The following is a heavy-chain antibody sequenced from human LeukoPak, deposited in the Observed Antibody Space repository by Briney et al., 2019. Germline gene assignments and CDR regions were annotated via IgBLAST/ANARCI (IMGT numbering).Heavy chain of an antibody. CDR2: IYYSGST. CDR3: ASYGSGSYRLFDY. Sequence: PSETLSLTCTVSGGSISGSSYYWGWIRQPPGKGLEWIGSIYYSGSTYYNPSLKSRVTISVDTSKNQFSLKLSSVTAADTAVYYCASYGSGSYRLFDYWGQGTLVTVSS. CDR1: GGSISGSSYY. J-gene: IGHJ4*02. D-gene: IGHD3-10*01. V-gene: IGHV4-39*01.